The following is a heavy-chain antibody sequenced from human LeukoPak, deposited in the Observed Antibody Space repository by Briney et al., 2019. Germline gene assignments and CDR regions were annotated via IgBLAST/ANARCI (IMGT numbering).Heavy chain of an antibody. D-gene: IGHD3-10*01. V-gene: IGHV1-18*01. Sequence: GASVKVSCKASGYTFTRYGISWVRQAPGQGLEWMGWISAYNGNTNYAQKFQGRVTMTRDTSTSTVYMELSSLRSEDTAVYYCARGGFTTMVRGVIITLDAFDIWGQGTMVTVSS. CDR3: ARGGFTTMVRGVIITLDAFDI. CDR2: ISAYNGNT. CDR1: GYTFTRYG. J-gene: IGHJ3*02.